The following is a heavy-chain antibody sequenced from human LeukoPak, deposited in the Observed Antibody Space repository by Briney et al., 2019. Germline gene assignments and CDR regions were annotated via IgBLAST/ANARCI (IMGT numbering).Heavy chain of an antibody. J-gene: IGHJ4*02. CDR2: IYYSGST. CDR3: ARQGDYCSTTSCYDY. CDR1: GDSISSSNYY. Sequence: PSETLSLTCTVAGDSISSSNYYWGWIRQPPGKGLEWFGTIYYSGSTYYNPSLKSRVTISVDTSKNQFSLKLSSVTAADTAVYYSARQGDYCSTTSCYDYWGQGILVTVSS. D-gene: IGHD2-2*01. V-gene: IGHV4-39*01.